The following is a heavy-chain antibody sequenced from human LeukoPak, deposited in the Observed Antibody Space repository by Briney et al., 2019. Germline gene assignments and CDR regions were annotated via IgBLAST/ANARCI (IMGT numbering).Heavy chain of an antibody. V-gene: IGHV1-2*02. D-gene: IGHD1-26*01. J-gene: IGHJ5*02. Sequence: GASVKVSCKASGYTFTGYYMHWVRQAPGHGLEWMGWINPNSGGTNYAQKFQGRVTMTRDTSISTAYMELSRLRSDDTAVYYCASSSELPYRGFNPWGQGTLVTVSS. CDR2: INPNSGGT. CDR1: GYTFTGYY. CDR3: ASSSELPYRGFNP.